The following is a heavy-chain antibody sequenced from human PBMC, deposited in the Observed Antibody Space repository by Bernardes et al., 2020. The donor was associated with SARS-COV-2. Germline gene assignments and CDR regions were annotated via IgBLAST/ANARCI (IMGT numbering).Heavy chain of an antibody. V-gene: IGHV4-31*03. J-gene: IGHJ4*02. D-gene: IGHD4-17*01. CDR1: GGSISSGGYY. Sequence: SETLSLTCTVSGGSISSGGYYWSWIRQHPGKGLEWIGYIYYSGSTYYNPSLKSRVTISVDTSKNQFSLKLSSVTAADTAVYYCARVGTGGLRWSRLRFDYWGQGTLVTVSS. CDR2: IYYSGST. CDR3: ARVGTGGLRWSRLRFDY.